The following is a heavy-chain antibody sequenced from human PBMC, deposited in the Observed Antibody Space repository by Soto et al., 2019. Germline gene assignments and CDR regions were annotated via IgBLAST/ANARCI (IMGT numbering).Heavy chain of an antibody. V-gene: IGHV1-18*01. CDR1: GYTFSSYG. CDR2: INIYKGNT. D-gene: IGHD3-16*01. Sequence: QVQLMQSGAEVKKPGASVKVSCKPSGYTFSSYGIAWVRQAPGQGLEWMGWINIYKGNTNYAQKFQDRVTMTTDTSTRTFYMELSSLGADDTAVYYCARERGGYANGDYWGQGPLVTVSS. CDR3: ARERGGYANGDY. J-gene: IGHJ4*02.